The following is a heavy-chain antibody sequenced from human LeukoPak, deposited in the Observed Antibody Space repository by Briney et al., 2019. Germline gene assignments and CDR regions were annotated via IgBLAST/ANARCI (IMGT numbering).Heavy chain of an antibody. CDR1: GGSFSGYY. CDR2: INHSGST. J-gene: IGHJ4*02. Sequence: SETLSLTCAVYGGSFSGYYWSWIRQPPGKGLEWIGEINHSGSTNYNPSLKSRVTISVDTSKNQFSLKLSSVTAADTAVYYCARRPKRTKQRVGATHFDYWGQGTLVTVSS. D-gene: IGHD1-26*01. CDR3: ARRPKRTKQRVGATHFDY. V-gene: IGHV4-34*01.